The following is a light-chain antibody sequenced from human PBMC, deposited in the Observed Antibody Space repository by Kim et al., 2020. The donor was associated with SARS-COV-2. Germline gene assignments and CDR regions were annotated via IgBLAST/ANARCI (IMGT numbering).Light chain of an antibody. CDR3: SSYTSSSTYV. V-gene: IGLV2-14*03. CDR1: SSDVGGYNY. J-gene: IGLJ1*01. CDR2: DVS. Sequence: GQSITISCAGTSSDVGGYNYGSWYQQHPGKAPKLMIYDVSNRPSGVSNRFSGSKSGNTASLTISGLQAEDEADYYCSSYTSSSTYVFGTGTKVTVL.